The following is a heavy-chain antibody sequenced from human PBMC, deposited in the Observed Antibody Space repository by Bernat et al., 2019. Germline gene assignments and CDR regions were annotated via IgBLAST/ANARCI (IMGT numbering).Heavy chain of an antibody. CDR1: GFTVSSNY. J-gene: IGHJ4*02. CDR3: FGGGCSGGSCYGVDY. CDR2: IYSGGST. Sequence: EVQLVETGGGLIQPGGSLRLSCAASGFTVSSNYMSWVRQAPGKGLEWVSVIYSGGSTYYADSVKGRFTISRDNSKNTLYLQMNSLRAEDTAGYYCFGGGCSGGSCYGVDYWGQGTLVTVSS. D-gene: IGHD2-15*01. V-gene: IGHV3-53*02.